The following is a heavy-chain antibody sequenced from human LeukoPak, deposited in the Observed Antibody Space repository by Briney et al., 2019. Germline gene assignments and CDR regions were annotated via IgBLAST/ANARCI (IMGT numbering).Heavy chain of an antibody. V-gene: IGHV4-39*07. CDR3: ARDSTDSSSQGY. J-gene: IGHJ4*02. D-gene: IGHD6-6*01. Sequence: PSETLSLTCTVSGGSISISSYYWGWIRQPPGKGLEWIGSIYYSGSTYYNPSLKSRVTISVDTSKNQFSLKLSSVTAAETAVYYCARDSTDSSSQGYWGQGTLVTVSS. CDR1: GGSISISSYY. CDR2: IYYSGST.